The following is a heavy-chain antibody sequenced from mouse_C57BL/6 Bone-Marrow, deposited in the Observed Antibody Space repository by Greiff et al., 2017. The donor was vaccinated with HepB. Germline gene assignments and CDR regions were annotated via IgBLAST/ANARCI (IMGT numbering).Heavy chain of an antibody. CDR1: GYTFTDYY. CDR3: ARSTMVTTRSFAY. V-gene: IGHV1-19*01. D-gene: IGHD2-2*01. CDR2: INPYNGGT. J-gene: IGHJ3*01. Sequence: EVKLVESGPVLVKPGASVKMSCKASGYTFTDYYMNWVKQSHGKSLEWIGVINPYNGGTSYNQKFKGKATLTVDKSSSTAYMELNSLTSEDSAVYYCARSTMVTTRSFAYWGQGTLVTVSA.